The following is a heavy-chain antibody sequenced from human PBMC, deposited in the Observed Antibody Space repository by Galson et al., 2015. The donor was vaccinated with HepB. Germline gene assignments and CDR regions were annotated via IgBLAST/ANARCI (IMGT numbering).Heavy chain of an antibody. J-gene: IGHJ4*02. D-gene: IGHD6-13*01. CDR3: ARDDFLGIAAAGATFDY. CDR1: GFTFSSSW. V-gene: IGHV3-7*03. Sequence: SLRLACAASGFTFSSSWMSWVRQAPGKGLEWVANIKQDGSEKYYVDSVKGRFTISRDNAKNSLYLQMNSLRAEDTAVYYCARDDFLGIAAAGATFDYWGQGTLVTVSS. CDR2: IKQDGSEK.